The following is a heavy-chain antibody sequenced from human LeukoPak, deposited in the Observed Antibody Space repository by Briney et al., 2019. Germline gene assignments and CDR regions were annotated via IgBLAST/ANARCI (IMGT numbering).Heavy chain of an antibody. CDR2: INSDGSST. CDR3: ARDRGSGWYYFDY. D-gene: IGHD6-19*01. V-gene: IGHV3-74*01. CDR1: GFTFSSYW. Sequence: PGGSLRLSCAASGFTFSSYWMHWVRQAPGKGLVWVSRINSDGSSTSYADSVKGRFTISRDDAKNTLYLQMNSLRAEDTAVYYCARDRGSGWYYFDYWGQGTLVTVSS. J-gene: IGHJ4*02.